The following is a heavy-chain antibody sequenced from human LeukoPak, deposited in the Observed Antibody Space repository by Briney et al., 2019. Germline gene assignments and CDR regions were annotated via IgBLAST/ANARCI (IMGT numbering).Heavy chain of an antibody. CDR1: GGSISSGGYY. J-gene: IGHJ3*02. CDR2: IYYSGST. Sequence: SQTLSLTCTVSGGSISSGGYYWSWIRQHPGKGLEWTGYIYYSGSTYYNPSLKSRVTISVDTSKNQFSLKLSSVTAADTAVYYCARDPIDYYDSSGPYDAFDIWGQGTMVTVSS. V-gene: IGHV4-31*03. D-gene: IGHD3-22*01. CDR3: ARDPIDYYDSSGPYDAFDI.